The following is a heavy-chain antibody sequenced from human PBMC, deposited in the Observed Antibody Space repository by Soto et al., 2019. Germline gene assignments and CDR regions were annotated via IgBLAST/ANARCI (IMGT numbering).Heavy chain of an antibody. CDR2: LYASDST. D-gene: IGHD4-17*01. CDR3: ATTVTRLIAFDV. J-gene: IGHJ3*01. V-gene: IGHV3-53*01. Sequence: GGSLRLSCAASGFTVSSHYMSWFRQAPGKGLEWVSILYASDSTFYADSVEGRFTISRDNSKNTVYLQLNSLRAEDTAVYYCATTVTRLIAFDVWGQGTMVT. CDR1: GFTVSSHY.